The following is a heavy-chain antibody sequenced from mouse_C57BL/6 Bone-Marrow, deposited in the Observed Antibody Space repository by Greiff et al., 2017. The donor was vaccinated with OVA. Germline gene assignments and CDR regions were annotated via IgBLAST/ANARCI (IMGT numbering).Heavy chain of an antibody. CDR1: GFTFSSYA. CDR3: ARERGWGAY. CDR2: ISDGGSYT. Sequence: EVQLQESGGGLVKPGGSLKLSCAASGFTFSSYAMSWVRQTPEKRLEWVATISDGGSYTYYPDNVKGRFTISRDNDTNNLYLQMSHLKSEDTAMYYCARERGWGAYWGQGTLVTVSA. J-gene: IGHJ3*01. V-gene: IGHV5-4*01. D-gene: IGHD3-3*01.